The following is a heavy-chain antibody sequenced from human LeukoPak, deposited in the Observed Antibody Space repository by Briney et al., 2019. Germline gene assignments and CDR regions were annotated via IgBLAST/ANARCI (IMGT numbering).Heavy chain of an antibody. Sequence: AGGSLRLSCAASGFTFSSYWMHWVRQAPGKGLVWVSRINSDGSSTSYADSVKGRFTISRDNAKNTLYLQMNSLRAEDTAVYYCARDPAEGRDGYNFVYWGQGTLGTVSS. CDR3: ARDPAEGRDGYNFVY. CDR1: GFTFSSYW. D-gene: IGHD5-24*01. J-gene: IGHJ4*02. CDR2: INSDGSST. V-gene: IGHV3-74*01.